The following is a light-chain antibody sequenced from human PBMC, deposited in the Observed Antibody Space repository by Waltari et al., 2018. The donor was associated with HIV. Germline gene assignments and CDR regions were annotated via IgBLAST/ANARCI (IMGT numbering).Light chain of an antibody. CDR3: SSYTSSRTVV. CDR2: DVS. CDR1: SSDVGRYNY. J-gene: IGLJ2*01. V-gene: IGLV2-14*03. Sequence: QSALTQPASVSVSPGQSITLSCTGASSDVGRYNYVSWYQHHPGKAPKLIIYDVSNRPSGVSNRFPGSKAGTTASLTISGLQGEGEADYYCSSYTSSRTVVFGGGTKLAVL.